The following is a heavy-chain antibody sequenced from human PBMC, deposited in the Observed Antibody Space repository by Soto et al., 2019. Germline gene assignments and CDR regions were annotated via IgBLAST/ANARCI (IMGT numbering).Heavy chain of an antibody. CDR2: INHSGST. Sequence: PSETLSLTCAVYGGSFSGYYWTWIRQPPGTGLEWIGEINHSGSTNYNPSLKSRVTISVDTSKNQFSLKLTSVTAADTAVYYCARDRPTSSIRARDYYYAMDVWGEGTTVTVSS. CDR1: GGSFSGYY. J-gene: IGHJ6*04. CDR3: ARDRPTSSIRARDYYYAMDV. D-gene: IGHD6-6*01. V-gene: IGHV4-34*01.